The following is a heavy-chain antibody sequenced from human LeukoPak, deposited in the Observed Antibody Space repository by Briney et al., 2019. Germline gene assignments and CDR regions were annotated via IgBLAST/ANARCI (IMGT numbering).Heavy chain of an antibody. V-gene: IGHV3-30*02. CDR2: IRYDGSNK. J-gene: IGHJ6*03. CDR3: AKDWRRIVLVAAVTRHGNYMDV. D-gene: IGHD2-15*01. Sequence: GGSLRLSCAASGFTFSRHGMHWVRQAPGKELEWVAFIRYDGSNKYYTDSVKGRFTISGDNSKNTLYLQMNSLRGEDTAVYYCAKDWRRIVLVAAVTRHGNYMDVWGKGTTVTISS. CDR1: GFTFSRHG.